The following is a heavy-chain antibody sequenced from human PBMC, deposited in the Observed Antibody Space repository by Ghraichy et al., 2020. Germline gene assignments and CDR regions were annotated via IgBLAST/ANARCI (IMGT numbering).Heavy chain of an antibody. J-gene: IGHJ4*02. D-gene: IGHD1-26*01. Sequence: GGSLRLSCAASGFTFSSYAMSWARQAPGKGLEWVSGISGSGGTTYYADSVKGRFTISRDNSKNTLYLQMNSLRAEDTAVYYCAKEAQWELGILDYWGQGTLVTVSS. V-gene: IGHV3-23*01. CDR2: ISGSGGTT. CDR1: GFTFSSYA. CDR3: AKEAQWELGILDY.